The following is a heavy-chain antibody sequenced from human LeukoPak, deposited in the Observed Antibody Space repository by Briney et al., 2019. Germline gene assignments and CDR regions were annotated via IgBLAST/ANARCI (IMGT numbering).Heavy chain of an antibody. V-gene: IGHV1-2*02. CDR3: ARDFPYYYGSGSYSLGAFDI. CDR2: INPNSGGT. J-gene: IGHJ3*02. D-gene: IGHD3-10*01. Sequence: ASVKVSCKASGYTFTGYYMHWVRQAPGQGLEWMGWINPNSGGTNYAQKFQGRVTMTRDTSISTAYMELSRLRSDDTAVYYCARDFPYYYGSGSYSLGAFDIWGQGTMVTVSS. CDR1: GYTFTGYY.